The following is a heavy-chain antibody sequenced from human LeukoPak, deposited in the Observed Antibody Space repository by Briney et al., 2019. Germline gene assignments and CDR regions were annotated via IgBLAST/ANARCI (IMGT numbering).Heavy chain of an antibody. Sequence: SETRSLTCTVAGRSISIVYCDWIRQPPGKGLEWIGYIFYTVSNNFNPSLKRRVPILLDTSKNQFSLRWSSVTAAATPVYYCVTGDGYNRRYFDYWGQGTLVTVSS. V-gene: IGHV4-59*01. CDR2: IFYTVSN. D-gene: IGHD5-24*01. CDR3: VTGDGYNRRYFDY. CDR1: GRSISIVY. J-gene: IGHJ4*02.